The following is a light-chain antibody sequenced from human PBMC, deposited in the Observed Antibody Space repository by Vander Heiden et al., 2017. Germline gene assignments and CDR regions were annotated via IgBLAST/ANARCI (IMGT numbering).Light chain of an antibody. CDR1: ALPKQY. CDR2: KDS. J-gene: IGLJ2*01. V-gene: IGLV3-25*03. CDR3: QSADSSGTYVV. Sequence: SSELTQPPSVSVSPGQTARITCSGDALPKQYAYWYQQKPGQAPVLVIYKDSERHSGIPERFSGSSSGTTVTLTISGVQAEDEADYYCQSADSSGTYVVFGGGTKLTVL.